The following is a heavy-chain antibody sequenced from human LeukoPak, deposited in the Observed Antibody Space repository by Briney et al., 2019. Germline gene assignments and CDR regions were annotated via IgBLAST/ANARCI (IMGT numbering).Heavy chain of an antibody. J-gene: IGHJ5*02. D-gene: IGHD6-13*01. CDR3: ANTPRYSSIWYSGPPILNCFDP. CDR1: GESFSGYF. CDR2: INHSGST. Sequence: SETLSLTCAVYGESFSGYFWSWIRQPPGKGLEWIGEINHSGSTNYNPSLKSRVTISVDTSKNQFSLKLSSVTAADTAVYYCANTPRYSSIWYSGPPILNCFDPWGQGTLVTVSS. V-gene: IGHV4-34*01.